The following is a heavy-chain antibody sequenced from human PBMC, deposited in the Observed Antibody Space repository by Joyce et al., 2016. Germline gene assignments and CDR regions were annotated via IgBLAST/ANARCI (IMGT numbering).Heavy chain of an antibody. V-gene: IGHV3-48*03. Sequence: VQLVESGGGLVQPGGSLILSCAAAGFIFSSKEMNWVRQARGNGLEWIAYISRSGDLIHYADSVRGRFTISRDNAGSSLYLQMESLRAEDTAMYDCASPSCAVWGQGSLVTVSS. CDR1: GFIFSSKE. J-gene: IGHJ4*02. CDR3: ASPSCAV. CDR2: ISRSGDLI.